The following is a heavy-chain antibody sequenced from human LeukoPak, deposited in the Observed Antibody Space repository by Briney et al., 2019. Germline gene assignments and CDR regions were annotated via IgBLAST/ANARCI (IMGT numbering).Heavy chain of an antibody. CDR2: IIPIFGTA. J-gene: IGHJ3*02. CDR3: ARDMAFWSAFDI. V-gene: IGHV1-69*05. CDR1: GGTFISYT. D-gene: IGHD1-1*01. Sequence: VASVKVSCKASGGTFISYTISWVRPAPGQGLEWMGGIIPIFGTANYAQKFQGRVTMTRDMSTSTVYMELSSLRSEDTAVYYCARDMAFWSAFDIWGQGTMVTVSS.